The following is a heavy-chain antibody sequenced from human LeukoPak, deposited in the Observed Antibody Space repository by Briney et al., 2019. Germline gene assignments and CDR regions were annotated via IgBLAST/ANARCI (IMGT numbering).Heavy chain of an antibody. J-gene: IGHJ4*02. CDR1: GLAVSGNY. V-gene: IGHV3-53*01. CDR3: ARGRIMGNTGYYFDN. Sequence: PGGSLRLSCATSGLAVSGNYMSWVRLAPGKGLEWVSVIYSGGNTYYADSVKGRFTISRDNSKSILYLQMNSLRVDDTAVYYCARGRIMGNTGYYFDNWGQGTLVTVSS. D-gene: IGHD3-9*01. CDR2: IYSGGNT.